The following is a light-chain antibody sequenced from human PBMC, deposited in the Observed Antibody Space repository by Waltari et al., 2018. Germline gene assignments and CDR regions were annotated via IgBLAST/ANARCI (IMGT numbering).Light chain of an antibody. CDR2: EVS. V-gene: IGLV2-14*01. CDR1: DSDVGAYAF. Sequence: QSALTQPASVSGSPGPSITISCSGTDSDVGAYAFVPWYQQHPGKAPHPIIYEVSNRPSGISNRFSASKSGNTASLTISGLQAEDEADYYCSSYTTSSAPGVFGTGTRVTVL. CDR3: SSYTTSSAPGV. J-gene: IGLJ1*01.